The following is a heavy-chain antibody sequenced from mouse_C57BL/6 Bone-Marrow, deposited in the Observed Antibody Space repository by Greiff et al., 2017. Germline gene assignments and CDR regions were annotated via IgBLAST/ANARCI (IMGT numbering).Heavy chain of an antibody. Sequence: QVQLKQPGAELVRPGTSVKLSCKASGYTFTSYWMHWVKQRPGQGLEWIGVIDPSDSYTNYNQKFKGKATLTVDTSSSTAYMQLSSLTSEDSAVYYCAGLNGAWFAYWGQGTLVTVSA. V-gene: IGHV1-59*01. J-gene: IGHJ3*01. CDR2: IDPSDSYT. CDR1: GYTFTSYW. CDR3: AGLNGAWFAY.